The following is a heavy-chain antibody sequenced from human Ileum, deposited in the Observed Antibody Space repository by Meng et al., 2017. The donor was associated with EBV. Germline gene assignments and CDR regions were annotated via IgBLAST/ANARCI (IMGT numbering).Heavy chain of an antibody. CDR3: AKNGEKYFEY. Sequence: QVQLLESGPGLVKTSETLSLTCTVSGGSISSSYWNWVRQSPGKGLEWIGRISHSGSTNYNPSLQSRVTISADKSNNQFSLKLTSVTSADTAVYFCAKNGEKYFEYWGQGTLVTVSS. J-gene: IGHJ4*02. CDR2: ISHSGST. V-gene: IGHV4-59*12. CDR1: GGSISSSY.